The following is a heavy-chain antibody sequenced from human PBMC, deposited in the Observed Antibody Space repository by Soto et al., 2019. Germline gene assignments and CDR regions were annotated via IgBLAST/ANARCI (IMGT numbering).Heavy chain of an antibody. V-gene: IGHV4-31*03. CDR1: GGSISSGGYY. CDR3: ARVVGGNTLISN. D-gene: IGHD2-15*01. CDR2: IYYSGST. Sequence: QVQLQESGPGLVKPSQTLSLTCTVSGGSISSGGYYWSWIRQHPGKGLEWIGYIYYSGSTYYNPSRKGRVTISVDTSKSQFSLKLSSVTAADTAVYYCARVVGGNTLISNWGQGTLVTVSS. J-gene: IGHJ4*02.